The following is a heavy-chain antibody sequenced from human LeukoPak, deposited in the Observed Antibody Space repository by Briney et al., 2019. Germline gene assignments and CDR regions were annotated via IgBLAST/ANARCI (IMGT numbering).Heavy chain of an antibody. CDR1: GGTFITYA. CDR2: IIPIFGTA. J-gene: IGHJ4*02. Sequence: GASVRVSSKASGGTFITYAISWVRQAPGQGLEWMGGIIPIFGTANYAQKCQGRVTITADESTSTAYMELTSLRSEDTAVYYCARPAKPMTTIFIYFDYWGQGTLVTVSS. D-gene: IGHD5-24*01. V-gene: IGHV1-69*13. CDR3: ARPAKPMTTIFIYFDY.